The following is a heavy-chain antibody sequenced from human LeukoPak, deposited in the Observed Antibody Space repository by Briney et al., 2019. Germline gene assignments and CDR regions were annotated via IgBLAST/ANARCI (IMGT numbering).Heavy chain of an antibody. CDR2: MNPNSGNT. J-gene: IGHJ4*02. Sequence: ASVKVSCKASGYTFTSYDINWVRQATGQGLEWMGWMNPNSGNTGYAQKFQGRVTMTRNTSISTAYMELSSLRSEDMAVYYCARSNMVRGVIISRPLDYWGQGTLVTVSS. V-gene: IGHV1-8*01. D-gene: IGHD3-10*01. CDR3: ARSNMVRGVIISRPLDY. CDR1: GYTFTSYD.